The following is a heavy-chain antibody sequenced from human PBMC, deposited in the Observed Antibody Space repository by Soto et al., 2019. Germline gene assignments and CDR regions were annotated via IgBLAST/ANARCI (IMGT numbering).Heavy chain of an antibody. CDR3: ARDGDSGTYEY. D-gene: IGHD5-12*01. CDR1: GDSFSNYA. Sequence: QVQLVQSGAEVKKPGSSVKVSCKASGDSFSNYAMSWVRQAPGQGLEWMGGIVPIFGTRSYAQKFQGRITIIAAEATGTAYMELSGLMSDDTAVYYCARDGDSGTYEYWGQGTLVTVSS. V-gene: IGHV1-69*12. CDR2: IVPIFGTR. J-gene: IGHJ4*02.